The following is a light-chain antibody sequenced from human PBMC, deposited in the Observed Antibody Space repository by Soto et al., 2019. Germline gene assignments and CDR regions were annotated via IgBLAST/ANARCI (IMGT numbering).Light chain of an antibody. CDR2: RAS. CDR3: QQYNNWPPWA. J-gene: IGKJ1*01. Sequence: VMTQSPATLSLSPGERAKIFCRASQNVNRNLAWYQQRPGQAPRLLVYRASTTAPGIPARFSGSGSGTEFTLTISSLQPEDFAVYYCQQYNNWPPWAFAQGTNVDI. CDR1: QNVNRN. V-gene: IGKV3-15*01.